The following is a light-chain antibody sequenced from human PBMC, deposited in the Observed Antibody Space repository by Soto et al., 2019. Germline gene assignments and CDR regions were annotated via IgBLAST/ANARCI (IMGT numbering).Light chain of an antibody. V-gene: IGKV3-20*01. J-gene: IGKJ1*01. CDR1: QTGSNSY. CDR2: GVY. Sequence: IVLTQSPGTLSLSPGERATLSCRASQTGSNSYLAWYQHKSGQAPRLLIYGVYTRASGIPDRVSGSGSGTEVTLTTTRLEPEDSAVYFCQHYGYSQWTFGQGTKVDIK. CDR3: QHYGYSQWT.